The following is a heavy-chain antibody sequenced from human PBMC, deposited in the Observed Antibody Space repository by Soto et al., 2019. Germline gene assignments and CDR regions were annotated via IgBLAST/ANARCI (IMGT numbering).Heavy chain of an antibody. D-gene: IGHD6-19*01. CDR2: ISGSGGST. CDR1: GFTFSSYA. Sequence: GGSLRLSCAASGFTFSSYAMSWVRQAPGKGLEWVSAISGSGGSTYYADSMKGRFTISRDNSKNTLYLQMNSLRAEDTAVYYCAKSRSGYSSGWYYFDYWGQGTLVTVSS. V-gene: IGHV3-23*01. CDR3: AKSRSGYSSGWYYFDY. J-gene: IGHJ4*02.